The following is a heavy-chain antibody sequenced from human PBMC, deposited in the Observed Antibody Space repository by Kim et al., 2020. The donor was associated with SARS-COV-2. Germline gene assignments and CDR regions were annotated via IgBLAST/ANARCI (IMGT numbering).Heavy chain of an antibody. Sequence: GGSLRLSCAASGFTFSSYGMHWVRQAPGKGLEWVAVISYDGSNKYYADSVKGRFTISRDNSKNTLYLQMNSLRAEDTAVYYCAREGVVVVAATYWYFDLWGRGTLVTVSS. CDR3: AREGVVVVAATYWYFDL. J-gene: IGHJ2*01. V-gene: IGHV3-30*03. CDR2: ISYDGSNK. D-gene: IGHD2-15*01. CDR1: GFTFSSYG.